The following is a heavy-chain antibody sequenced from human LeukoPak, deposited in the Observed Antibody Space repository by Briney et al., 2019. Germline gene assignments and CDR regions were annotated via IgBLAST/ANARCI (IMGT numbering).Heavy chain of an antibody. CDR1: GYTFTSYY. CDR3: ARDDYSNYFDY. Sequence: ASVKVSCKASGYTFTSYYMHWVRQAPGQGLEWMGIINPSGGSTSYAQKFQGRVTTTRDTSTSTVYMELSSLRSEDTAVYYRARDDYSNYFDYWGQGTLVTVSS. D-gene: IGHD4-11*01. J-gene: IGHJ4*02. V-gene: IGHV1-46*03. CDR2: INPSGGST.